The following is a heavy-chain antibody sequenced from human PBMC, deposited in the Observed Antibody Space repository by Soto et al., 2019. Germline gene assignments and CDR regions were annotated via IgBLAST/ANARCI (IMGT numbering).Heavy chain of an antibody. CDR1: GGTFSSYA. V-gene: IGHV1-18*01. Sequence: GASVKVSCKASGGTFSSYAISWVRQAPGQGLEWMGWISAYNGNTNYAQKLQGRVTMTTDTSTSTAYMELRSLRSDDTAVYYCARVYHDRLFDPWGQGTLVTVSS. CDR3: ARVYHDRLFDP. CDR2: ISAYNGNT. J-gene: IGHJ5*02. D-gene: IGHD2-2*02.